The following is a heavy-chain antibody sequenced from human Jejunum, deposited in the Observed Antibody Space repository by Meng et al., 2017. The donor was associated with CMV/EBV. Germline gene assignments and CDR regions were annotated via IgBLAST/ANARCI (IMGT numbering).Heavy chain of an antibody. D-gene: IGHD3-3*01. CDR2: IRSKKYGGTT. CDR3: TRNGGFYDFWSGYALGY. J-gene: IGHJ4*02. CDR1: GDYG. V-gene: IGHV3-49*04. Sequence: GDYGQSWVRQAPGKGLEWVGFIRSKKYGGTTEYAASVEGRFTISRDDSKSIVYLQMNSPKIEDTAVYYCTRNGGFYDFWSGYALGYWGQGTLVTVSS.